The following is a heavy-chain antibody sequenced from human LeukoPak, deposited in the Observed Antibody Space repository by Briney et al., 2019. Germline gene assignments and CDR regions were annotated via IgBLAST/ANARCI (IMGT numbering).Heavy chain of an antibody. V-gene: IGHV4-59*01. CDR3: AKGGSSSRPYYFDY. Sequence: SETLSLTCTVSGGSISSYYWSWIRQPPGKGLEWIGYIYYSGSTNYNPSLKSRVTISVDTSKNQFSLKLSSVTAADTAVYYCAKGGSSSRPYYFDYWGQGALVTVSS. D-gene: IGHD6-6*01. CDR2: IYYSGST. CDR1: GGSISSYY. J-gene: IGHJ4*02.